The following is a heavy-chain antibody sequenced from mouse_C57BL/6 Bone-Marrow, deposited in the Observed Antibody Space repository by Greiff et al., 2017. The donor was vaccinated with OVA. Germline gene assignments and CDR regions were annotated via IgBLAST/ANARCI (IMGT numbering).Heavy chain of an antibody. Sequence: VKLQQSGAELVRPGASVTLSCKASGYTFTDYEMHWVKQTPVHGLEWIGAIDPETGGTAYNQKFKGKAILTADKSSSTAYMELRSLTSEDSAVYYCTRYGYDYDEGYAMDYWGQGTSVTVSS. CDR1: GYTFTDYE. D-gene: IGHD2-4*01. CDR2: IDPETGGT. J-gene: IGHJ4*01. CDR3: TRYGYDYDEGYAMDY. V-gene: IGHV1-15*01.